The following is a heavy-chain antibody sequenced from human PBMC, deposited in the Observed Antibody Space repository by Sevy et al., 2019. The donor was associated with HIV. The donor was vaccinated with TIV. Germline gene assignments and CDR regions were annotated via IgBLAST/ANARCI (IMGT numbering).Heavy chain of an antibody. Sequence: GGSLRLSCAASGFTLSNYGMHWVRQAPGKGPEWVALIAANGGDKYYADSVKGRFTISRDNSKNMLFLQMNSLRPEDTAVYYCAKGGDMVTLFDSWGQGSLVTVSS. D-gene: IGHD2-21*02. J-gene: IGHJ4*02. CDR1: GFTLSNYG. V-gene: IGHV3-30*18. CDR3: AKGGDMVTLFDS. CDR2: IAANGGDK.